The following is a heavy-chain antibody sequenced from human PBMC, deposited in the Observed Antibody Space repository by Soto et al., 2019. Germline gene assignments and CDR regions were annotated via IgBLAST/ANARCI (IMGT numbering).Heavy chain of an antibody. CDR1: GGSINGGDYH. CDR3: ARDYPSPSRGMDV. V-gene: IGHV4-30-4*01. Sequence: QVQLQESGPGLVKPSQTLSLTCTVSGGSINGGDYHWTWIRQTPGKGLEWIGAIYYSGSTYYNPSLKSRIRISVDTSKNQFSLKLSSVTAADTAVYYCARDYPSPSRGMDVWGQGTTVTVSS. J-gene: IGHJ6*02. CDR2: IYYSGST.